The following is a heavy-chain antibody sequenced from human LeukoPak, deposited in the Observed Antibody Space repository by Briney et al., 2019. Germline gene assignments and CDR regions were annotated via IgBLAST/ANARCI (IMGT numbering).Heavy chain of an antibody. CDR3: ARDITGTTWWFDP. J-gene: IGHJ5*02. CDR2: IIPILGIA. CDR1: GGTFSSYA. D-gene: IGHD1-7*01. V-gene: IGHV1-69*04. Sequence: SVTVSCKASGGTFSSYAISWVRQAPGQGLEWMGRIIPILGIANYAQKFQGRVTITADKCTSTAYMELSSLRSEDTAVYYCARDITGTTWWFDPWGQGTLVTVSS.